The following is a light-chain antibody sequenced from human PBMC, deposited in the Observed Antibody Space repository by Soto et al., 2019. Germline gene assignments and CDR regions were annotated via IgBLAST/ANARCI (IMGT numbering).Light chain of an antibody. CDR2: DAS. J-gene: IGKJ5*01. V-gene: IGKV3-20*01. CDR3: QQYGSSSIT. CDR1: QSVSSY. Sequence: EIAMTHSPATLSLSPGEKATLSCLASQSVSSYLAWYQQKPGQAPRLLIYDASIRATGIPDRFSGSGSGTDFSLTISRLEPEDFAVYYCQQYGSSSITFGQGTRLEI.